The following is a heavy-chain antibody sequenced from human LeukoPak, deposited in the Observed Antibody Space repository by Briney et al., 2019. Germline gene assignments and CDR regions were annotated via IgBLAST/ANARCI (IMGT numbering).Heavy chain of an antibody. D-gene: IGHD2-15*01. J-gene: IGHJ4*02. CDR2: IYPGDSNT. CDR3: ARGKGYCSADSCYFYDF. V-gene: IGHV5-51*01. CDR1: GYSLTNYW. Sequence: GESLKISFKGSGYSLTNYWIGWVRQMPGKGLEWMGAIYPGDSNTKYNPSFQGRVTISADKSISTAYLQWSSLEASDTAMYYCARGKGYCSADSCYFYDFWGQGTLVTVSS.